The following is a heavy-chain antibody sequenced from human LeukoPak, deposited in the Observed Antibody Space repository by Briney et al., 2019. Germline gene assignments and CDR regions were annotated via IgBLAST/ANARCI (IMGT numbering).Heavy chain of an antibody. J-gene: IGHJ4*02. CDR1: GGSISSYY. CDR2: IYYSGST. CDR3: AKTPIAAAGIFDY. D-gene: IGHD6-13*01. V-gene: IGHV4-59*08. Sequence: SETLSLTCTVSGGSISSYYWSWIRQPPGKGLEWIGYIYYSGSTNYNPSLKSRVTISVDTSKNQFSLKLSSVTAADTAVYYCAKTPIAAAGIFDYWGQGTLVTVSS.